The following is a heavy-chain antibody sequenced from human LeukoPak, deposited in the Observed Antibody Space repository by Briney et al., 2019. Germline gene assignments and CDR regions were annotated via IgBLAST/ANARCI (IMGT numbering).Heavy chain of an antibody. CDR3: AGGGRIAAANPLDY. Sequence: ASVKVSCKASGYTFTSYYMHWVRQAPGQGLEWMGIINPSGGSTSYAQKFQGRVTITTDESTSTAYMELSSLRSEDTAVYYCAGGGRIAAANPLDYWGQGTLVTVSS. CDR1: GYTFTSYY. J-gene: IGHJ4*02. CDR2: INPSGGST. D-gene: IGHD6-13*01. V-gene: IGHV1-46*01.